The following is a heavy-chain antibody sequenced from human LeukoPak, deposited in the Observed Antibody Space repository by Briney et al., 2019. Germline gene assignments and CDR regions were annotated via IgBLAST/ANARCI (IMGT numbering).Heavy chain of an antibody. CDR3: ARDALGRSSSSKPRGDFDY. V-gene: IGHV3-21*01. CDR2: ISSSSSYI. CDR1: GFTFSSYS. J-gene: IGHJ4*02. D-gene: IGHD6-13*01. Sequence: GGSLRLSCAASGFTFSSYSMNWVRQAPGKGLEWVSSISSSSSYIYYADSVKGRFTISRDNAKNSLYLQMNSLRAEDTAVYYCARDALGRSSSSKPRGDFDYWGQGTLVTVSS.